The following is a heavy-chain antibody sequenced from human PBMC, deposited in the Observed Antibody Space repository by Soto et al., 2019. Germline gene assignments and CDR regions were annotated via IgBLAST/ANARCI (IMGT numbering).Heavy chain of an antibody. CDR3: ARLYYDSSGYYYFDY. J-gene: IGHJ4*02. CDR2: IYYSGST. CDR1: GGSISSSSYY. Sequence: SETLSLTCTVSGGSISSSSYYWGWIRQPPGKGLEWIGSIYYSGSTSYNPSLKSRVTISVDTSKNQFSLKLSSVTAADTAVYYCARLYYDSSGYYYFDYWGQGTLVTVSS. D-gene: IGHD3-22*01. V-gene: IGHV4-39*01.